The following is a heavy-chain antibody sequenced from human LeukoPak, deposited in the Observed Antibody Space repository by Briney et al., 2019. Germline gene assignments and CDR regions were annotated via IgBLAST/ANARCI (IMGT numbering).Heavy chain of an antibody. CDR3: ARGGVYGVAWFDP. J-gene: IGHJ5*02. Sequence: ASETLSLTCAVYGGSFSGYYWSWIRQPPGKGLEWLGEINHSGSTNYNPSLKSRVTLSVDTSKNQFSLKLSSVTAADTAVYYCARGGVYGVAWFDPWGQGTLVTVSS. CDR2: INHSGST. CDR1: GGSFSGYY. V-gene: IGHV4-34*01. D-gene: IGHD2-8*01.